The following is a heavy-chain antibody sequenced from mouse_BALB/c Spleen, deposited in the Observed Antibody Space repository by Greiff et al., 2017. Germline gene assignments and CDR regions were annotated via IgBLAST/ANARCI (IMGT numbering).Heavy chain of an antibody. CDR2: ISYSGST. J-gene: IGHJ4*01. CDR3: ARLGELRAMGY. CDR1: GDSITSGY. D-gene: IGHD1-1*01. V-gene: IGHV3-8*02. Sequence: EVQRVESGPSLVKPSQTLSLTCSVTGDSITSGYWNWIRKFPGNKLEYMGYISYSGSTYYNPSLKSRISITRDTSKNQYYLQWNAVTTEDTATYYCARLGELRAMGYWGQGTSVTVSS.